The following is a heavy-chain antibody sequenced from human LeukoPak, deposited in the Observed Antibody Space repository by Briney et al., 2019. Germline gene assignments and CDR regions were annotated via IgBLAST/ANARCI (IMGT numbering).Heavy chain of an antibody. D-gene: IGHD6-19*01. CDR3: ARVRIGVAGNTFDM. CDR1: GDTFTGYY. V-gene: IGHV1-2*06. J-gene: IGHJ3*02. CDR2: INPNSGGT. Sequence: GASVKVSCKASGDTFTGYYMHWVRQAPGQGLEWMGQINPNSGGTNYVQKFQGRVTMTRDTSFTTAYMELSGLRSDDTAVYYCARVRIGVAGNTFDMWGQGTMVTVS.